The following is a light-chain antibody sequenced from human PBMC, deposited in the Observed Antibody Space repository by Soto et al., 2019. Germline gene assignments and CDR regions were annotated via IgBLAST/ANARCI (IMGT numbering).Light chain of an antibody. CDR2: EVS. Sequence: QSALTQPASVSGSPGQSIAISCTGTSSDIGAYDYVSWYQQHPDKAPKLMIYEVSNRPSGVSNRFSGSKSVNTATLTISGLQADDEADYYCTSHTSRNTRLFGAGT. J-gene: IGLJ1*01. CDR3: TSHTSRNTRL. CDR1: SSDIGAYDY. V-gene: IGLV2-14*03.